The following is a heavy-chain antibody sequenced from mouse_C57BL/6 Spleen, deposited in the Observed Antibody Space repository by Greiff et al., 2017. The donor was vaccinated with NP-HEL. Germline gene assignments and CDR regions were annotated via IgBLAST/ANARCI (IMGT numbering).Heavy chain of an antibody. D-gene: IGHD2-3*01. J-gene: IGHJ2*01. CDR2: IYPRSGNT. V-gene: IGHV1-81*01. CDR3: ARSAYDGYFDY. CDR1: GYTFTSYG. Sequence: QVQLQQSGAELARPGASVKLSCKASGYTFTSYGISWVKQRTGQGLEWIGEIYPRSGNTYYNEKFKGKATLTADKSSSTAYMELRSLTSEDAAVYFCARSAYDGYFDYWGQGTTLTVSS.